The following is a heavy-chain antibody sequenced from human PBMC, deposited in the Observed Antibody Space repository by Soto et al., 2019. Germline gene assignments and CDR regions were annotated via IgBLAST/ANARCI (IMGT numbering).Heavy chain of an antibody. V-gene: IGHV3-23*01. CDR2: ISGSGSST. CDR3: ARRASGWYFDY. CDR1: GGSFSGYY. Sequence: ETLSLTCAVYGGSFSGYYWSWIRQPPGKGLKWVSVISGSGSSTYYADTVKGRFTISRDNYKNTLYLQMNSLRAEDTAVYYCARRASGWYFDYWGHGTLVTVSS. D-gene: IGHD6-19*01. J-gene: IGHJ4*01.